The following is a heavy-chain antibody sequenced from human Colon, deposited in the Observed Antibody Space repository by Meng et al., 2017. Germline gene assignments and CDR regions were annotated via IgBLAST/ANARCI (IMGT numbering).Heavy chain of an antibody. CDR3: ARAVGDDFGSEY. CDR1: GFTFSSYW. D-gene: IGHD3-10*01. CDR2: VNTYGSST. J-gene: IGHJ1*01. V-gene: IGHV3-74*01. Sequence: GESLKISCAASGFTFSSYWMHWVRQAPGKGLVWVSRVNTYGSSTNYADSVKGRFTIFRDNAKNTLYLQMNSLRAEDTARYYCARAVGDDFGSEYWGQGTLVTVSS.